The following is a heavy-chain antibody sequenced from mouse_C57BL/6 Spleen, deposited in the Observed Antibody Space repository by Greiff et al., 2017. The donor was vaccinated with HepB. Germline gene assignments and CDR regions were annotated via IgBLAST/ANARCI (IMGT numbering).Heavy chain of an antibody. V-gene: IGHV1-61*01. J-gene: IGHJ2*01. CDR1: GYTFTSYW. CDR3: EGLCEAFDY. Sequence: QVQLQQPGAELVRPGSSVKLSCKASGYTFTSYWMDWVKQRPGQGLEWIGNIYPSDSETHYNQKFKDKATLTVDKSSSTAYMQLSSLTSEDSAVYYGEGLCEAFDYWGQGTTLTVSS. CDR2: IYPSDSET.